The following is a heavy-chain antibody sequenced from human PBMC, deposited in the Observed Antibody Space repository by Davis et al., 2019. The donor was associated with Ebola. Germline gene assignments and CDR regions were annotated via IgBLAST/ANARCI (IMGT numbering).Heavy chain of an antibody. V-gene: IGHV4-39*01. Sequence: MPGGSLRLSCTVSGGSISSSSYYWGWIRQPPGKGLEWIGSIYYSGITYYNPSLKSRVTISVDTSKNQFSLRLNTVTAADTAVYYCARHPGMDVWGKGTTVTVSS. CDR3: ARHPGMDV. CDR1: GGSISSSSYY. CDR2: IYYSGIT. J-gene: IGHJ6*04.